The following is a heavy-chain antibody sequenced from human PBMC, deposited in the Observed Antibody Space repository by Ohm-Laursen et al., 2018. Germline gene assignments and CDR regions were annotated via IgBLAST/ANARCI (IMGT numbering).Heavy chain of an antibody. CDR3: ARDRGYNWNDDAFDI. D-gene: IGHD1-1*01. J-gene: IGHJ3*02. CDR1: GYTFVSYA. CDR2: IIPILGIA. Sequence: SVKVSCKASGYTFVSYAISWVRQAPGQGLEWMGRIIPILGIANYAQKFQGRVTITADKSTSTAYMELSSLRSEDTAVYYCARDRGYNWNDDAFDIWGQGTMVTVSS. V-gene: IGHV1-69*04.